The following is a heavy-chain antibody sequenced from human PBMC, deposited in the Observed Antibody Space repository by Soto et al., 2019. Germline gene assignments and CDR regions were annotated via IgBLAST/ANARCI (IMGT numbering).Heavy chain of an antibody. J-gene: IGHJ4*02. Sequence: EVQLVESGGGLVQPGGSLKLSCAASGFTFSGSAIHWVRQASGKGLEWVGRIRSKPNNYATTYGASVKGRFTVSRDDSKNTAYLQMNSLKTEDTAVYYCTRHYDSGLDYWGQGTLVTVSS. CDR2: IRSKPNNYAT. D-gene: IGHD3-22*01. CDR1: GFTFSGSA. V-gene: IGHV3-73*01. CDR3: TRHYDSGLDY.